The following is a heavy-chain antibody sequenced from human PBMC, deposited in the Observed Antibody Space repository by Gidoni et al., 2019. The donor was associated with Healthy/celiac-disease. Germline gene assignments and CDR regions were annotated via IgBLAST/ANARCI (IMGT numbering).Heavy chain of an antibody. CDR2: ISSSSRYI. CDR1: GFAFSRYS. D-gene: IGHD6-6*01. J-gene: IGHJ4*02. V-gene: IGHV3-21*01. CDR3: ARASRAARPSYFDY. Sequence: EVQLVESGGGLVKPGWSLSCSGAASGFAFSRYSMNWVRQAPGKGLEGVSSISSSSRYIYYADSVKGRFTISRDNAKNSLYLQMNSLRAEDTAVYYCARASRAARPSYFDYWGQGTLVTVSS.